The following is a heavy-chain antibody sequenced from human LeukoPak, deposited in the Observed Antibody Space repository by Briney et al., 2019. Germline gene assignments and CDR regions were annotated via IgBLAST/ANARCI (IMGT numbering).Heavy chain of an antibody. CDR1: GGSFSDYY. D-gene: IGHD3-22*01. V-gene: IGHV4-34*01. J-gene: IGHJ3*02. CDR2: INHSGST. Sequence: SETLSLTCAVYGGSFSDYYWTWIRQPPGKGLEWIGEINHSGSTNYSPSLKSQVTISVDTSKNQFSLNLTSVTAADTAMYYCARHRQRSSGYFGSGHDGFDIWGQGTMVTVPS. CDR3: ARHRQRSSGYFGSGHDGFDI.